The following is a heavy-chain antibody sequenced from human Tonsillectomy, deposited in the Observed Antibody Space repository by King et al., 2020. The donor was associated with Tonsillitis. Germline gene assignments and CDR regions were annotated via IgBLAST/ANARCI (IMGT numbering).Heavy chain of an antibody. CDR1: GFTVNSNA. J-gene: IGHJ3*01. Sequence: VQLVESGGGLVQPGGSLRLSCAASGFTVNSNAMNWVRQAPGKGLEWVSAISGSGGRTEYADSVKGRFTIARDNSKNTLYLQMNSLRAEDTAVYYCAKEVGFDLHDAFDFWGQGTKVTVSS. CDR2: ISGSGGRT. V-gene: IGHV3-23*04. D-gene: IGHD1-26*01. CDR3: AKEVGFDLHDAFDF.